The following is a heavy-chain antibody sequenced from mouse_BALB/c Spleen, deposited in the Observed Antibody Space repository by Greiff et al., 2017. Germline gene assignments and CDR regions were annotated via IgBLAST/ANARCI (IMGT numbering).Heavy chain of an antibody. CDR1: GFTFSSYA. D-gene: IGHD2-3*01. CDR3: AKGPIYDGYYVYYFDY. Sequence: EVQLVESGGGLVKPGGSLKLSCAASGFTFSSYAMAWVRQTPEKRLEWVASISSGGSTYYPDSVKGRFTISRDNARNILYLQMSSLRTEDTAMYYCAKGPIYDGYYVYYFDYWGQGTTLTVSS. J-gene: IGHJ2*01. CDR2: ISSGGST. V-gene: IGHV5-6-5*01.